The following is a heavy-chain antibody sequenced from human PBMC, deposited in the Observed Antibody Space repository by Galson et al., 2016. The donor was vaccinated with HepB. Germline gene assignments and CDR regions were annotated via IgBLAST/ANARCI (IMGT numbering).Heavy chain of an antibody. D-gene: IGHD2-2*01. Sequence: SPRLSCAASGFTFSSYAMNWVRQAPGKGLEWVSSISGDGAPYYVDSMKGRFTISRDNSKDTLYLQMISLRAEDTAVYYCARDRGFYSSTWDWGQGTLVTVSS. V-gene: IGHV3-23*01. CDR3: ARDRGFYSSTWD. J-gene: IGHJ4*02. CDR1: GFTFSSYA. CDR2: ISGDGAP.